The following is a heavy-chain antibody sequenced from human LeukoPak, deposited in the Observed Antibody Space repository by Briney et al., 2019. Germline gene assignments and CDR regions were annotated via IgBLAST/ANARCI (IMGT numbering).Heavy chain of an antibody. CDR3: AKMFNADVYFEY. D-gene: IGHD2-2*01. J-gene: IGHJ4*02. CDR1: GGSISSSNW. CDR2: IYHSGST. V-gene: IGHV4-4*02. Sequence: SETLSLTCAVSGGSISSSNWWSWVRQPPGKGLEWIGEIYHSGSTNYNPSLKSRVTISVDKSKNQFSLKLSSVTAADTAVYYCAKMFNADVYFEYWGQGILVTVSS.